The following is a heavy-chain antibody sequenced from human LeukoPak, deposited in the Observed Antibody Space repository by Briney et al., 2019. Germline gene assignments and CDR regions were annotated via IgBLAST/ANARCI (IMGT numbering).Heavy chain of an antibody. Sequence: SETLSLTCTVSGGSISRYYWSWIRQPPGKGLEWIGYISYSGSTNYNPSLKSRVTISLDTSKNQFSLKVSSVTAADTAVYYCARANTAMVDYWGQGTLVTVSS. V-gene: IGHV4-59*01. CDR2: ISYSGST. J-gene: IGHJ4*02. CDR3: ARANTAMVDY. CDR1: GGSISRYY. D-gene: IGHD5-18*01.